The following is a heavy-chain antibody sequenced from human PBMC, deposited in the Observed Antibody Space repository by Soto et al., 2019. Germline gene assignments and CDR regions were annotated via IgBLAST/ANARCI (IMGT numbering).Heavy chain of an antibody. J-gene: IGHJ4*02. Sequence: QVQLVQSGAEVKKPGSSVKVSCKASGGTFNSYAISWMRQAPGQGLEWMGGIVPIVGTTDYAQRVQGRVTITADKSTSTAYLDLSRLRSEDTAVYYCARTDNYDILTGYSNWGQGTLVTVPS. CDR2: IVPIVGTT. V-gene: IGHV1-69*06. D-gene: IGHD3-9*01. CDR1: GGTFNSYA. CDR3: ARTDNYDILTGYSN.